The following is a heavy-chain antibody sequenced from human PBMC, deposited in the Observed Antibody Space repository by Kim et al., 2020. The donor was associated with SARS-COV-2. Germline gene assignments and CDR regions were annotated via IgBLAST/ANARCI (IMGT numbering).Heavy chain of an antibody. Sequence: TPSLKRRVTISVDTSKTQFSLKLSSVTAADTAVYYCARHAARYDSTAGLDYWGQGTLVTVSS. V-gene: IGHV4-59*08. CDR3: ARHAARYDSTAGLDY. D-gene: IGHD3-22*01. J-gene: IGHJ4*02.